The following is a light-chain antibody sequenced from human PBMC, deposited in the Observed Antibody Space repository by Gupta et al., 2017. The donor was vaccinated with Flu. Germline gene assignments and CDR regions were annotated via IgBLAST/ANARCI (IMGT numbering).Light chain of an antibody. J-gene: IGLJ1*01. V-gene: IGLV2-14*01. CDR2: EVS. CDR1: SRDVGGYHY. Sequence: SRDVGGYHYCSCYQQHPGEPPKLMFYEVSNRPSGLSNRFSGSKSGNTASLTISALRAEDEADYYCTSYTSSNTYVFGTGTKVTVL. CDR3: TSYTSSNTYV.